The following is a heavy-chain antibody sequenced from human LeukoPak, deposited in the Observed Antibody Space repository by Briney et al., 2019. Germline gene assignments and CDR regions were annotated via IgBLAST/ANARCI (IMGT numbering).Heavy chain of an antibody. Sequence: PGGSLRLSCAASGFTFSSYAMSWVRQAPGKGLEWVSAISGSGSATYYAGSVKGRFTISRDNSKNTLYLQMNSLRAEDTAVYYCARAAMVRGVDYFDSWGQGTLVTVSS. V-gene: IGHV3-23*01. CDR2: ISGSGSAT. D-gene: IGHD3-10*01. CDR3: ARAAMVRGVDYFDS. J-gene: IGHJ4*02. CDR1: GFTFSSYA.